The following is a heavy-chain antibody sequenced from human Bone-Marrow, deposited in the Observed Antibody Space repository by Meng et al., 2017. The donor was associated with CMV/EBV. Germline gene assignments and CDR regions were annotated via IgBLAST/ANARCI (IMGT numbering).Heavy chain of an antibody. CDR1: GFTFSSYS. J-gene: IGHJ6*02. CDR2: ISSSSYI. D-gene: IGHD4-23*01. V-gene: IGHV3-21*01. CDR3: SRDARGPWDGNYGGGGMAV. Sequence: GESLKISCAASGFTFSSYSMNWVRQAPGKGLEWVSSISSSSYIYYADSVKGRFTISRDNAKNSLYLQMNSMRAEETAVYYWSRDARGPWDGNYGGGGMAVWGQGNTVNVSS.